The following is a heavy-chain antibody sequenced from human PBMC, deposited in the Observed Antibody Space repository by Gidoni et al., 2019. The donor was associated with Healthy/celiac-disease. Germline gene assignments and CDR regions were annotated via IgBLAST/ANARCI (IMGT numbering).Heavy chain of an antibody. CDR2: IIPIFGTA. J-gene: IGHJ5*02. V-gene: IGHV1-69*01. CDR3: ARDRCSGGSCYFLSWFDP. D-gene: IGHD2-15*01. CDR1: GGTFSSYA. Sequence: QVQLVQSGAEVKKPGSSVKVSCKASGGTFSSYAISWVRQAPGQGLGWMGGIIPIFGTANYAQKFQGRVTITADESTSTAYMELSSLRSEDTAVYYCARDRCSGGSCYFLSWFDPWGQGTLVTVSS.